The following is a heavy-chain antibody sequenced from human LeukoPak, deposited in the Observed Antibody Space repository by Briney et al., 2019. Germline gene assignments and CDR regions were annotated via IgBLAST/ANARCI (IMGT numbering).Heavy chain of an antibody. CDR2: INPNSGGT. D-gene: IGHD2-15*01. V-gene: IGHV1-2*02. CDR3: ARFPYCSGGSCYGRSPFDY. CDR1: GYTFTGYY. J-gene: IGHJ4*02. Sequence: GASVKVPCKASGYTFTGYYMHWVRQAPGQGLEWMGWINPNSGGTNYAQKFQGRVTMTRDTSISTAYMELSRLRSDDTAVYYCARFPYCSGGSCYGRSPFDYWGQGTLVTVSS.